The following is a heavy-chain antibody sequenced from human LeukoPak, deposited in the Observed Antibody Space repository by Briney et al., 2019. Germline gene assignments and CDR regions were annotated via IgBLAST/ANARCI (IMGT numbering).Heavy chain of an antibody. CDR1: GFTFSSYA. J-gene: IGHJ4*02. Sequence: PVGSLRLSCAASGFTFSSYAMSWVRQAPGKGLEWVSAISGSGGSTYYADSVKGRFTISRDNSKNTLYLQMNSLRAEDTAVYYCAKSIAASEGVSYFDYWGQGTLVTVSS. CDR2: ISGSGGST. CDR3: AKSIAASEGVSYFDY. V-gene: IGHV3-23*01. D-gene: IGHD6-13*01.